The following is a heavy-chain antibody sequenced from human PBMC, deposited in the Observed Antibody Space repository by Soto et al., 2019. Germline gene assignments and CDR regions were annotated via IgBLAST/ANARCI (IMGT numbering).Heavy chain of an antibody. CDR3: ARSSEHSGYDFYY. CDR2: ISSSSSTI. D-gene: IGHD5-12*01. V-gene: IGHV3-48*01. CDR1: GFTFSSYS. Sequence: PGGSLRLSCAASGFTFSSYSMNWVRQAPGKGLEWVSYISSSSSTIYYADSVKGRFTISRDNAKNSLYLQMNSLRAEDTAVYYCARSSEHSGYDFYYWGQGTLVTVSS. J-gene: IGHJ4*02.